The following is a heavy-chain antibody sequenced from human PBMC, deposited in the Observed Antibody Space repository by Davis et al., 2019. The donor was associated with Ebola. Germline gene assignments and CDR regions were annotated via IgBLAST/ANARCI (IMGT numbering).Heavy chain of an antibody. CDR2: SSAYNGNT. D-gene: IGHD3-10*01. CDR1: GYSFTSYG. J-gene: IGHJ5*01. V-gene: IGHV1-18*01. Sequence: AASVKVSCKPSGYSFTSYGISWVRQAPGQGLEWMGWSSAYNGNTNYAQKLQGRVTMTTDTSPSTAYMELRSLRSDDTAVYYCARTPSMVRGLGNWFDSWGQGTLVTVSS. CDR3: ARTPSMVRGLGNWFDS.